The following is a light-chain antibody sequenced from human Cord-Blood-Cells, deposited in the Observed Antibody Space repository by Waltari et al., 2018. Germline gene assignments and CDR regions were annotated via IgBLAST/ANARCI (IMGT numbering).Light chain of an antibody. CDR2: WAS. J-gene: IGKJ3*01. CDR3: QQYYSTPFT. V-gene: IGKV4-1*01. Sequence: DIVMTHSPDSLAGSLGERATINSKSSQSVLYSSNNKNYLAWYQQKPGQPPKLLIYWASTRESGVPDRFSGSGSGTDFTLTISSLQAEDVAVYYCQQYYSTPFTFGPGTKVDIK. CDR1: QSVLYSSNNKNY.